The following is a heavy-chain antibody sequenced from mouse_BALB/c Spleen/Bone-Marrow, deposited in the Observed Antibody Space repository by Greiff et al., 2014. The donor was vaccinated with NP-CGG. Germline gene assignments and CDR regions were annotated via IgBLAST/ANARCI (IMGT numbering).Heavy chain of an antibody. V-gene: IGHV14-3*02. Sequence: VQLQQAGAELLEPGASVKFSCTGFGFNIKDTFIHWGEQRPEQGLEWIGRIDPANGNTKYDPKFQGKATITADTSSNTAYLHLTSLTSEDTAVYYCTRGEDYWGQGTTLAVSS. CDR3: TRGEDY. CDR2: IDPANGNT. J-gene: IGHJ2*01. CDR1: GFNIKDTF.